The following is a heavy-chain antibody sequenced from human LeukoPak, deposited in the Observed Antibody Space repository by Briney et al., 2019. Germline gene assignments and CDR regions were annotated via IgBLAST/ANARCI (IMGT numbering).Heavy chain of an antibody. Sequence: GGSLRLSCAASGFIFSTYAATWVRQIPGKGLEWVSVISGSGDFKYYADSVKGRFTISRDNSKNTLYLQMNSLRAEDTAVYYCARSRSVSGYDYAYWGQGTLVTVSS. CDR1: GFIFSTYA. CDR2: ISGSGDFK. J-gene: IGHJ4*02. V-gene: IGHV3-23*01. CDR3: ARSRSVSGYDYAY. D-gene: IGHD5-12*01.